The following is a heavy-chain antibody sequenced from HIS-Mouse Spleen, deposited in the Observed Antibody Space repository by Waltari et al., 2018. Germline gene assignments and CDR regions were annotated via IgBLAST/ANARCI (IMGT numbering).Heavy chain of an antibody. Sequence: QLQLQESGPGQVKPSETLSLTCTVSGGSISSSSYYWGWIRQPPGEGREWFGSIDYSGSTSYNPSLKSRVTTSVDTSKTQFSLKLGAVTAADTAVYYCAREIPYSSSWYDWYFDLWGRGTLVTVSS. CDR3: AREIPYSSSWYDWYFDL. CDR2: IDYSGST. D-gene: IGHD6-13*01. CDR1: GGSISSSSYY. V-gene: IGHV4-39*07. J-gene: IGHJ2*01.